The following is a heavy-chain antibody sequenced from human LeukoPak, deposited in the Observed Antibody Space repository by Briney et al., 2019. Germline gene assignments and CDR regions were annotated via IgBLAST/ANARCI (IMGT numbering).Heavy chain of an antibody. CDR3: TTDWDFDWLSDPLDY. Sequence: GGSLRLSCAASGFTFSNAWMSWVRQAPGKGLEWVGRIKSETDGGTTDYAAPVKGRFTISRDDSKNTLYLQMNSLKTEDTAVYYCTTDWDFDWLSDPLDYWGQGTLVTVSS. D-gene: IGHD3-9*01. CDR2: IKSETDGGTT. V-gene: IGHV3-15*01. J-gene: IGHJ4*02. CDR1: GFTFSNAW.